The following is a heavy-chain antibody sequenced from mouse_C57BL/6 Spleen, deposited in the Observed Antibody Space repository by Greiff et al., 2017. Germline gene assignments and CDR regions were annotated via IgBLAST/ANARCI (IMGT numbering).Heavy chain of an antibody. CDR3: TRPVPHWYFDV. J-gene: IGHJ1*03. Sequence: QVQLQQSGAELVRPGASVTLSCKASGYTFTDYEMHWVKQTPVHGLEWIGAIDPETGGTAYNQKFQGKAILTADKSSSTAYMELRSLTSEDSAVYYCTRPVPHWYFDVWGTGTTVTVSS. CDR2: IDPETGGT. V-gene: IGHV1-15*01. CDR1: GYTFTDYE.